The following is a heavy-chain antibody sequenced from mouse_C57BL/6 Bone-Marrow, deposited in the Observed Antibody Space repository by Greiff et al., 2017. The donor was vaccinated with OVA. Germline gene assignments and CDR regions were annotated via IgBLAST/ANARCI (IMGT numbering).Heavy chain of an antibody. CDR1: GFTFSDYG. Sequence: EVMLVESGGGLVKPGGSLKLSCAASGFTFSDYGMHWVRQAPEKGLEWVAYISSGSSTIYYADTVKGRFTISRDNAKNTLFLQMTSLRSEDTAMYYCARCYYYGSSDWYFDVWGTGTTVTVSS. D-gene: IGHD1-1*01. CDR3: ARCYYYGSSDWYFDV. CDR2: ISSGSSTI. V-gene: IGHV5-17*01. J-gene: IGHJ1*03.